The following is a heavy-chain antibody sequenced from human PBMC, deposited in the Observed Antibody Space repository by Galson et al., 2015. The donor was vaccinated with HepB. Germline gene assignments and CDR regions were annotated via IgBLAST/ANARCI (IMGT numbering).Heavy chain of an antibody. J-gene: IGHJ4*02. CDR2: ISGSGGST. D-gene: IGHD4-17*01. Sequence: SLRLSCAASGFTFSSYAMSWVRQAPGKGLEWVPAISGSGGSTYYADSVKGRFTISRDNSKNTLYLQMNSLRAEDTAVYYCAKDPEGYGDLHCFDYWGQGTLVTVSS. CDR1: GFTFSSYA. V-gene: IGHV3-23*01. CDR3: AKDPEGYGDLHCFDY.